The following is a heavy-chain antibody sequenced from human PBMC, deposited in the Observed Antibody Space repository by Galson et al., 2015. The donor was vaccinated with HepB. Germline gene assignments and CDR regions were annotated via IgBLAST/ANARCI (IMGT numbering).Heavy chain of an antibody. CDR1: GGTFSSYA. V-gene: IGHV1-69*13. CDR3: ASHRGRDGYIYFDY. Sequence: SVKVSCMASGGTFSSYAISWVRQAPGQGLKWMGGIIPIFGTANYAQKFQGRVTITADESTSTAYMELSSLRSEDTAVYYCASHRGRDGYIYFDYWGQGTLVTVSS. CDR2: IIPIFGTA. J-gene: IGHJ4*02. D-gene: IGHD5-24*01.